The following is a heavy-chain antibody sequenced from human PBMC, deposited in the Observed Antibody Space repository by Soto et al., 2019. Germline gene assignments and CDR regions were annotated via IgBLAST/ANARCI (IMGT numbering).Heavy chain of an antibody. V-gene: IGHV3-13*04. Sequence: PGGSLRLSCAASGFTFSSYDMHWVRQATGKGLEWVSTIGTAGDTYYPGSVKGRFTISRDNAKNTLYLQMNSLRAEDTAVYYCVRGDRGGFDLWGQGTAVTVSS. D-gene: IGHD2-21*02. CDR3: VRGDRGGFDL. CDR2: IGTAGDT. J-gene: IGHJ3*01. CDR1: GFTFSSYD.